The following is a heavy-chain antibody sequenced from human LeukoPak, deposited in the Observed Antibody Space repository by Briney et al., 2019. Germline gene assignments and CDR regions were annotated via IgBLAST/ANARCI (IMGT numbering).Heavy chain of an antibody. CDR3: AREGIAAAGTFYYYYMDV. CDR1: GGTFSSYA. CDR2: IIPIFGTA. Sequence: ASVKVSCKASGGTFSSYAISWVRQAPGQGLEWMGRIIPIFGTANYAQKFQGRATITTDESTSTAYTELSSLRSEDTAVYYCAREGIAAAGTFYYYYMDVWGKGTTVTVSS. D-gene: IGHD6-13*01. V-gene: IGHV1-69*05. J-gene: IGHJ6*03.